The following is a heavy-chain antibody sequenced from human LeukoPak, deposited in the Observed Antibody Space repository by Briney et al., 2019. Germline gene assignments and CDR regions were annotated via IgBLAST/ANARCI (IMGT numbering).Heavy chain of an antibody. CDR2: IYSSDTT. D-gene: IGHD6-13*01. Sequence: GGSLRLSCAASGFTFSGYAMNWVRQAPGKGLEWVSHIYSSDTTHADSVKGRFTISRDNAKNSLYLQMNSLRAEDTAVYYCARDSQPVYSSRADYWRQGTLVTVSS. CDR1: GFTFSGYA. V-gene: IGHV3-48*01. CDR3: ARDSQPVYSSRADY. J-gene: IGHJ4*02.